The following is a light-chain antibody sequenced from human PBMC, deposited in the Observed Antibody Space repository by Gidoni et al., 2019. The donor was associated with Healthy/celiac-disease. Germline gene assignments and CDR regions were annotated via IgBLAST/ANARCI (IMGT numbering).Light chain of an antibody. J-gene: IGKJ5*01. CDR1: QDISNY. CDR2: DDS. V-gene: IGKV1-33*01. Sequence: DIQMTQSPSSLSASVGDRVTITCQASQDISNYLNWYQQKPGKAPKLLIYDDSNLETGVPSRFSGSGSGTDFTFTISSLQPEDIATYYCQQYDNLSSITFGQGTRLEIK. CDR3: QQYDNLSSIT.